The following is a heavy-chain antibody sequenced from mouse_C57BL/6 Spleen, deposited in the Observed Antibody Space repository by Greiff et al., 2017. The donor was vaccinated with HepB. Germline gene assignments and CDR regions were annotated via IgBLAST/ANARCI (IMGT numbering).Heavy chain of an antibody. J-gene: IGHJ1*03. CDR3: ARDRGTNWDVCWYFDV. D-gene: IGHD4-1*01. V-gene: IGHV5-4*01. CDR2: ISDGGSYT. CDR1: GFTFSSYA. Sequence: EVQGVESGGGLVKPGGSLKLSCAASGFTFSSYAMSWVRQTPEKRLEWVATISDGGSYTYYPDNVKGRFTISRDNAKNNLYLQMSHLKSEDTAMYYCARDRGTNWDVCWYFDVWGTGTTVTVSS.